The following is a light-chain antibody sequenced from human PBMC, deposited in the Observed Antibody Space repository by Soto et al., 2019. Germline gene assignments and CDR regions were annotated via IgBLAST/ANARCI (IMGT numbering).Light chain of an antibody. CDR3: QQYNNWPPWFT. J-gene: IGKJ3*01. CDR2: GAS. Sequence: EIVMTQSPATLSVSPGERATLSCRASQSVSSNLAWYQQKPGQAPRLLIYGASTRATDIPARFSGSGSGTEFTLTISSLQSQDFAVYYCQQYNNWPPWFTFGPGTKVDIK. V-gene: IGKV3-15*01. CDR1: QSVSSN.